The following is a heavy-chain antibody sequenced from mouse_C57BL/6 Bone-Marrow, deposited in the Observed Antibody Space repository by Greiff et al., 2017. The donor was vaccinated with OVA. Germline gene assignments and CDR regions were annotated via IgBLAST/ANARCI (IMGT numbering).Heavy chain of an antibody. V-gene: IGHV14-4*01. D-gene: IGHD1-1*02. CDR1: GFNIKDYY. J-gene: IGHJ2*01. CDR3: TTYGNFGY. CDR2: IDPENGDT. Sequence: VQLQQSGAELVRPGASVKLSCTASGFNIKDYYMHWVKQRPEQGLEWIGWIDPENGDTEYASKFQGKATITADTSSNTAYLQLSSLTSEYTAVYDCTTYGNFGYRGQGTTLTVSS.